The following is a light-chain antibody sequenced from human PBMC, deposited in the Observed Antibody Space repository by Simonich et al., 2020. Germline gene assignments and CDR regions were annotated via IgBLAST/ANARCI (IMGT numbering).Light chain of an antibody. Sequence: DIVMTQSPNSLALSLVERATINCKPSQSVLSSSNNTNYLAWYQQKPEQPPKLLINWAASRESGVPDRLRGSGSGTDFTLTISSLQAEDVAVYYCQQYYSTPYTFDQGTKLEIK. CDR3: QQYYSTPYT. J-gene: IGKJ2*01. CDR2: WAA. V-gene: IGKV4-1*01. CDR1: QSVLSSSNNTNY.